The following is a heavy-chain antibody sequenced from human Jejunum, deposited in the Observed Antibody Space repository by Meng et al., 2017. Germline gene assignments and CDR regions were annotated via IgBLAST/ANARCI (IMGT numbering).Heavy chain of an antibody. CDR3: AKGLITHSSSSFGT. D-gene: IGHD6-13*01. V-gene: IGHV3-23*01. CDR1: GFTFSSYA. CDR2: ISSNGAYT. J-gene: IGHJ5*02. Sequence: EVQLLESGGGFVQPGGSVRRSCAASGFTFSSYAMSWVRQAPGKGLEWVSSISSNGAYTYYADSVKGRVTIFRDNPKNTLFLQMNNLRADDTAVYYCAKGLITHSSSSFGTWGQGTLVTVSS.